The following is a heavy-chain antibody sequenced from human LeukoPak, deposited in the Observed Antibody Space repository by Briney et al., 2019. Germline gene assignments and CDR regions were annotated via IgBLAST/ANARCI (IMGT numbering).Heavy chain of an antibody. J-gene: IGHJ4*02. D-gene: IGHD3-10*01. CDR3: TRRRYGSVSYPDY. Sequence: ASVKVSCKASGYTFTSYDINWVRQATGQGLEWMGWMNPNSGNTGYAQKFQGRVTMTRDTSITTAYMELSSLRSEDTAVYYCTRRRYGSVSYPDYWGQGTLVTVSS. CDR2: MNPNSGNT. CDR1: GYTFTSYD. V-gene: IGHV1-8*01.